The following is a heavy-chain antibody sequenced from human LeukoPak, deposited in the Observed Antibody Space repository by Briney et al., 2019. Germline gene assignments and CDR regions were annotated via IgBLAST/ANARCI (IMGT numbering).Heavy chain of an antibody. CDR2: IYSGGST. CDR3: ARDQGSSGHYYYGMDV. CDR1: GFTVSSNY. D-gene: IGHD3-22*01. V-gene: IGHV3-53*01. J-gene: IGHJ6*02. Sequence: PGGSLRLSCAASGFTVSSNYMSWVRQAPGKGLEWVSVIYSGGSTYYADSVKGRFTISRDNSKNTLYLQMNSLRAEDTAVYYCARDQGSSGHYYYGMDVWGQGTTVTVSS.